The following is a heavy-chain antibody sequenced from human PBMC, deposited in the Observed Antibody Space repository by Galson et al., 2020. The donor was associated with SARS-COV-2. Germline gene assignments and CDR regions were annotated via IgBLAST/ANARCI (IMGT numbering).Heavy chain of an antibody. D-gene: IGHD2-2*02. CDR2: ISGSGGST. V-gene: IGHV3-23*01. CDR3: AKSYCSSTSCYTNYYYYYYMDV. CDR1: GFTFSSYA. J-gene: IGHJ6*03. Sequence: GGSLRLSCAASGFTFSSYAMSWVRQAPGKGLEWVSAISGSGGSTYYADSVKGRFTISRDNSKNTLYLQMNSLRAEDTAVYYCAKSYCSSTSCYTNYYYYYYMDVWGKGTTVTVSS.